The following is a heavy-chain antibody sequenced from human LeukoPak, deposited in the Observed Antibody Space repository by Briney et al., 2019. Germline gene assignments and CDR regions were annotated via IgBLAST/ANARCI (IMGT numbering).Heavy chain of an antibody. Sequence: PSETLALTCTVSDDSISRGSYRGWIRQPPGQGLEWIGSVYESGATYYNPSLKSRVTISVDTSKNQFSLKLSSVTAADTAVYYCAREVWFGELYGYWGQGTLVTVSS. CDR1: DDSISRGSY. D-gene: IGHD3-10*01. CDR2: VYESGAT. J-gene: IGHJ4*02. V-gene: IGHV4-38-2*02. CDR3: AREVWFGELYGY.